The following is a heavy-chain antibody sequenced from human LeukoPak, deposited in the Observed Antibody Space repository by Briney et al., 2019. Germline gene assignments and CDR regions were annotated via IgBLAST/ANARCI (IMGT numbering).Heavy chain of an antibody. CDR2: IRYDGSNK. Sequence: GGSLRLSCAASGFTFSSYGMHWVRQAPGKGLEWVAFIRYDGSNKYYADSVKGRFTISRDNSKNTLYLQMNSLRAEDTAVYYCAKPDEYSGYGNGAFDIWGQGTMVTVSS. D-gene: IGHD5-12*01. J-gene: IGHJ3*02. V-gene: IGHV3-30*02. CDR1: GFTFSSYG. CDR3: AKPDEYSGYGNGAFDI.